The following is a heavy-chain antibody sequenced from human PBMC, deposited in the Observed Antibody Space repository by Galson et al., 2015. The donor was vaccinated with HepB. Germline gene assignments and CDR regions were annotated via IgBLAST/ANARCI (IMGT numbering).Heavy chain of an antibody. V-gene: IGHV1-8*01. J-gene: IGHJ6*02. CDR2: MNPNSGNT. CDR1: GSTFTSYD. Sequence: SVTVSCKASGSTFTSYDINWVRQATGQGLEWMGWMNPNSGNTGYAQKFQGRVTMTRNTSISTAYMELSSLRSEDTAVYYCARFPLSPSYYYGMDVWGQGTTVTVSS. CDR3: ARFPLSPSYYYGMDV.